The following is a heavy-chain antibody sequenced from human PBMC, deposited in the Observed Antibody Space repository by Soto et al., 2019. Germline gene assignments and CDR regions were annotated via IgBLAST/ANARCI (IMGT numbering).Heavy chain of an antibody. V-gene: IGHV3-9*01. J-gene: IGHJ3*02. CDR2: ISWNSGTI. CDR3: AKDIGGLHDAFDI. CDR1: GFTFDDYA. Sequence: EVQLVESGGGLVQPGRSLRVSCAASGFTFDDYAMHWVRQGPGKGLEWVSGISWNSGTIGYADSVKGRFTISRDNAKNSLYLQMNSLRAEDTALYHCAKDIGGLHDAFDIWGQGTMVTVS.